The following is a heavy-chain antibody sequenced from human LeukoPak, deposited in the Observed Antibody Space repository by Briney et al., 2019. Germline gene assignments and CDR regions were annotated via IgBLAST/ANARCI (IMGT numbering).Heavy chain of an antibody. D-gene: IGHD5-12*01. CDR1: GGSISSSSYY. V-gene: IGHV4-39*07. CDR3: ASPLIKLDSGYEENDY. CDR2: IYHSGST. J-gene: IGHJ4*02. Sequence: SETLSLTCTVSGGSISSSSYYWGWIRQPPGKGLEWIGSIYHSGSTYYNPSLKSRVTISVDTSKNQFSLKLSSVTAADTAVYYCASPLIKLDSGYEENDYWGQGTLVTVSS.